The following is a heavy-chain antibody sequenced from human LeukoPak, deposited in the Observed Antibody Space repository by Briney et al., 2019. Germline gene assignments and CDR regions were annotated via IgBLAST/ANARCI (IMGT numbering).Heavy chain of an antibody. V-gene: IGHV3-74*01. J-gene: IGHJ5*02. CDR3: ARDNPDYSNNWWFDP. CDR1: GFTFSSYW. Sequence: GGSLRLSCAASGFTFSSYWMHWVRQAPGKGLVWVSRINSDGSSTSYADSVKGRFTISRDNAKNTLYLQMNSLRVEDTAVYYCARDNPDYSNNWWFDPWGQGTLVTVSS. CDR2: INSDGSST. D-gene: IGHD4-11*01.